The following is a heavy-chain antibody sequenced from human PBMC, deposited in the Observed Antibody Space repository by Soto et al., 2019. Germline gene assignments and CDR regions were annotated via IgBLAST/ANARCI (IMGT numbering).Heavy chain of an antibody. V-gene: IGHV4-39*01. Sequence: SETLSLTCTVSGGSISSSSYYWGWIRQPPGKGLEWIGSIYYSGSTYYNPSLKSRVTISVDTSKNQFSLKLSSVTAADTAVYYCARLHQGSKYYYYYGMDVWGQGSTVTVSS. J-gene: IGHJ6*02. CDR2: IYYSGST. CDR3: ARLHQGSKYYYYYGMDV. CDR1: GGSISSSSYY.